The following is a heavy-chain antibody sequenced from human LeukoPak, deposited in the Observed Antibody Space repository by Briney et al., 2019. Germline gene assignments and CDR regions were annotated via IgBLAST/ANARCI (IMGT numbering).Heavy chain of an antibody. CDR2: MYYSGST. CDR1: GGSISSGDYY. Sequence: SETLSLTCTVSGGSISSGDYYWSWIRQPPGKGLEWIGYMYYSGSTYYNPSFKSRVTISVDTSKNQFSLKLRSVTAADTAVYYCVRRIVGAIRPFDYWGQGTLVTVSS. CDR3: VRRIVGAIRPFDY. D-gene: IGHD1-26*01. V-gene: IGHV4-30-4*01. J-gene: IGHJ4*02.